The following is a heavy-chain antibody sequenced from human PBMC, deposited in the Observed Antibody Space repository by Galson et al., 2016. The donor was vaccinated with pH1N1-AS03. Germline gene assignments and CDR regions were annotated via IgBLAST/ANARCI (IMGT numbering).Heavy chain of an antibody. D-gene: IGHD3-22*01. Sequence: SLRLSCAASGFTFSTYTMNWVRQAPGKGLEWVAYISSSSRFIYYADAVQGRFTISKDSPKNSVYLHMNGPRADDTAVYYCARDGGYSSGWIDFWGQGTLVSVSS. J-gene: IGHJ4*02. CDR1: GFTFSTYT. CDR2: ISSSSRFI. CDR3: ARDGGYSSGWIDF. V-gene: IGHV3-21*01.